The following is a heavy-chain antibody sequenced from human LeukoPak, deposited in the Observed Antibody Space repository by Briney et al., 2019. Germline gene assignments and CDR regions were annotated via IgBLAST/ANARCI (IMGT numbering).Heavy chain of an antibody. CDR1: GGSFSGYY. CDR3: ARGLSYCSSTSCYGFYIRAAAGGHDAFDI. J-gene: IGHJ3*02. V-gene: IGHV4-31*11. D-gene: IGHD2-2*01. CDR2: IYYSGST. Sequence: SETLPLTCAVYGGSFSGYYWSWIRQHPGKGLEWIGYIYYSGSTYYNPSLKSRVTISVDTSKNQFSLKLSSVTAADTAVYYCARGLSYCSSTSCYGFYIRAAAGGHDAFDIWGQGTMVTVSS.